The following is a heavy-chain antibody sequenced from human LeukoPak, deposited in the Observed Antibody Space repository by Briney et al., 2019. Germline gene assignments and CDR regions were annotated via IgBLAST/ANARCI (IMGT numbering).Heavy chain of an antibody. J-gene: IGHJ5*02. V-gene: IGHV3-64*01. D-gene: IGHD6-19*01. Sequence: GGSLRLSCSASGFSFSSYAMHWVRQAPGEGLEYVSAISANGVSTYYANSVKGRFTISRDNSKNTLYLQMGSLRAEDMAVYYCAREGIVGRPVAGHRRWNWFDPWGQGTLVTVSS. CDR1: GFSFSSYA. CDR2: ISANGVST. CDR3: AREGIVGRPVAGHRRWNWFDP.